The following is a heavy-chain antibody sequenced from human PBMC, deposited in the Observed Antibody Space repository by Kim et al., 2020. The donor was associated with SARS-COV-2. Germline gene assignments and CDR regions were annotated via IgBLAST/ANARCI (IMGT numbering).Heavy chain of an antibody. CDR3: ARRTMVRGIDY. Sequence: TNYNPSLKSRLTISVDTSKNQFSLKLSSVTAADTAVYYCARRTMVRGIDYWGQGTLVTVSS. J-gene: IGHJ4*02. CDR2: T. D-gene: IGHD3-10*01. V-gene: IGHV4-34*01.